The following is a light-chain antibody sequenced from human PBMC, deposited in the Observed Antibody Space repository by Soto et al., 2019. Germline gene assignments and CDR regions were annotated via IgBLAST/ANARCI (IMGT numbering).Light chain of an antibody. CDR1: QSVSSSY. J-gene: IGKJ2*01. V-gene: IGKV3-20*01. CDR2: GAS. CDR3: QQYCSSPLYT. Sequence: EIVLTQSPGTLSLSPGERATLSCRASQSVSSSYLAWYQQKPGQAPRLLIYGASSRATGITDRFSGSGSGTDFSLTISRLEPEDGAVYYCQQYCSSPLYTFGGGTKLESK.